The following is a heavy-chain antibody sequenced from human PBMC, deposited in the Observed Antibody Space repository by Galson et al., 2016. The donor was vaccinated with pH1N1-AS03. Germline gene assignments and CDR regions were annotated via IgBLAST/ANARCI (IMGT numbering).Heavy chain of an antibody. D-gene: IGHD3/OR15-3a*01. CDR3: ARDWTGSIDY. CDR1: GFTFSRHC. CDR2: INRDGSEK. Sequence: SLRLSCAASGFTFSRHCMTWVRQAPGKGLEWVANINRDGSEKDYLDSVKGRFTISRDDASNSLYLQMNSLRAEDTAMYYCARDWTGSIDYWGQGTLVTVSS. J-gene: IGHJ4*02. V-gene: IGHV3-7*01.